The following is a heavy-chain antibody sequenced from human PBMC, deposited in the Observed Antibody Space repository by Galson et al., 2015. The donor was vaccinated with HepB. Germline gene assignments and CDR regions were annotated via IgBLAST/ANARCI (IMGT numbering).Heavy chain of an antibody. CDR2: INAGNGNT. D-gene: IGHD2-2*02. Sequence: SVKVSCKASGYTFPSYAMHWVRQAPGQRLEWMGWINAGNGNTKYSQKFQGRVTITRDTSANTVFMELSSLTSEDTAVYYCARGPYCSGADCYTPLWGYWGQGTRVTVSS. CDR3: ARGPYCSGADCYTPLWGY. CDR1: GYTFPSYA. J-gene: IGHJ4*02. V-gene: IGHV1-3*01.